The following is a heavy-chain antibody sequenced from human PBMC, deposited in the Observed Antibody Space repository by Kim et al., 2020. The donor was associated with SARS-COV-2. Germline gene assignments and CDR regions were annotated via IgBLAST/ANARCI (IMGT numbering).Heavy chain of an antibody. Sequence: SETLSLTCTVSGGSISSSSYYWGWIRQPPGKGLEWIGSIYYSGSTYYNPSLKSRVTISVDTSKNQFSLKLSSVTAADTAVYYCGHINYDSWWVDIWGQGTMVTVSS. D-gene: IGHD3-22*01. CDR2: IYYSGST. V-gene: IGHV4-39*07. CDR1: GGSISSSSYY. CDR3: GHINYDSWWVDI. J-gene: IGHJ3*02.